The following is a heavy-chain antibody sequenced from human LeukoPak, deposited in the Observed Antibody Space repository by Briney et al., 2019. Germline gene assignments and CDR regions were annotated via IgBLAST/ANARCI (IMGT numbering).Heavy chain of an antibody. CDR3: ASYGTGGYSGY. J-gene: IGHJ4*02. D-gene: IGHD4-23*01. Sequence: GASVKVSCKASGYTFTNYAFTWVRQAPGQGLEWMGWISAYNGNTNYPQNLQGRVTMTTSTSTSTGYMELRSLRSDDTAVHYCASYGTGGYSGYWGQGTLVTVSS. V-gene: IGHV1-18*01. CDR2: ISAYNGNT. CDR1: GYTFTNYA.